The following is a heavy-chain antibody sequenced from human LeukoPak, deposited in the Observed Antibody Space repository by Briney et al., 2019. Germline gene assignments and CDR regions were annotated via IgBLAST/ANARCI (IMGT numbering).Heavy chain of an antibody. V-gene: IGHV3-21*01. J-gene: IGHJ4*02. CDR1: GFTFSSYS. CDR2: ISSSSSYI. D-gene: IGHD3-9*01. CDR3: AKDSVILTGYYDY. Sequence: GGSLRLSCAASGFTFSSYSMNWVRQAPGKGLEWVSSISSSSSYIYYADSVKGRFTISRDNAKNSLYLQMNSLRAEDTAVYYCAKDSVILTGYYDYWGQGTLVTVSS.